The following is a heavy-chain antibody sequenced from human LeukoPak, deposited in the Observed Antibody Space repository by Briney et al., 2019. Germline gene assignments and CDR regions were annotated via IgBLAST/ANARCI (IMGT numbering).Heavy chain of an antibody. D-gene: IGHD3-10*01. V-gene: IGHV3-48*03. CDR1: GFTFSSYE. Sequence: PGGSLRLSCAASGFTFSSYEMNWVRQAPGKGLEWVSYISSSGRTTYYADSVKGRFTISRDNAKNSLFLQMDSLRADDTAVYYCARATELVAFDYWGQGTLVTVSS. CDR2: ISSSGRTT. J-gene: IGHJ4*02. CDR3: ARATELVAFDY.